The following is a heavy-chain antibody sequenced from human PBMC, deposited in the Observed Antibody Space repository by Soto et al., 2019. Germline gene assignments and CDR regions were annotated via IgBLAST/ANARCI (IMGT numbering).Heavy chain of an antibody. CDR3: ETVPYDTTGYYAF. CDR2: IDPSGGST. J-gene: IGHJ4*02. D-gene: IGHD3-22*01. V-gene: IGHV1-46*01. CDR1: GFTFTTYY. Sequence: ASVKVSCKTSGFTFTTYYIHWVRQAPGQGLEWMGMIDPSGGSTTYAQKFQGRITMTSDMSTSTVYMELSSLRSEDTAVYYCETVPYDTTGYYAFWGQGTLVTVSS.